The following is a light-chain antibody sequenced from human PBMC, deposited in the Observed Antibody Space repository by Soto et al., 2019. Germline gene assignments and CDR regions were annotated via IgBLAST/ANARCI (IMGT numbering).Light chain of an antibody. CDR2: QDI. V-gene: IGLV3-1*01. CDR3: QAWDSSTAV. CDR1: KLGDKY. J-gene: IGLJ2*01. Sequence: SYELTQPPSVSVSPGQTASIPCSGDKLGDKYACWYQRKPGQSPVLVIYQDIKRPSGIPERFSGSKSGNTATLTISGTQAMDEADYYCQAWDSSTAVFGGGTKVTVL.